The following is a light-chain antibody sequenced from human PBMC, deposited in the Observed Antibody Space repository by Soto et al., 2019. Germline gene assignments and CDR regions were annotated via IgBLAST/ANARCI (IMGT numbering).Light chain of an antibody. Sequence: QSVLTQPPSASGSPGQSVTISCTGTSSDVGGYNYVSWYQQHPGKAPKLMIYEVSKRPSRVPDRFSGSKPGNRASLTVSGRQADDEADYYCSSFAGSNNLVFGGGTKLTVL. CDR3: SSFAGSNNLV. CDR1: SSDVGGYNY. V-gene: IGLV2-8*01. CDR2: EVS. J-gene: IGLJ2*01.